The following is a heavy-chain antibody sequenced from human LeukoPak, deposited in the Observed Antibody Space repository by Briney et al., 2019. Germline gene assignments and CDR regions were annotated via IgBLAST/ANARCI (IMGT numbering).Heavy chain of an antibody. D-gene: IGHD3-9*01. Sequence: GGSLRLSCAASGFTFSSYGMHWVRQAPGKGLEWVAVISYDGSNKYYADSVKGRFTISRDNSKNTLYLQMNSLRAEDTAVYYCAKEGPLRYFDWPRDYYYYGMDVWGQGTTVTVSS. V-gene: IGHV3-30*18. CDR3: AKEGPLRYFDWPRDYYYYGMDV. CDR2: ISYDGSNK. CDR1: GFTFSSYG. J-gene: IGHJ6*02.